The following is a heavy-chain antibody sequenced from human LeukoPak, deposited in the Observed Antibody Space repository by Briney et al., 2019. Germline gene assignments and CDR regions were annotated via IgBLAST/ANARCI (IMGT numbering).Heavy chain of an antibody. CDR1: GGSISSSSYY. J-gene: IGHJ4*02. CDR3: ARGPKYYYDSSGYPDY. CDR2: IYYSGST. D-gene: IGHD3-22*01. Sequence: SETLSLTCTVSGGSISSSSYYWGWIRQPPGKGLEWIGSIYYSGSTYYNPSLKSRVTISVDTSKNQFSLKLSSVTAADTAVYYCARGPKYYYDSSGYPDYWGQGTLVTVSS. V-gene: IGHV4-39*07.